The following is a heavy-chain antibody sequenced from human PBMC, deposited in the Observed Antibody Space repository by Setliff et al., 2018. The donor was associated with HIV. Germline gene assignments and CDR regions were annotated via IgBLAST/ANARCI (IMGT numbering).Heavy chain of an antibody. CDR2: INPNSGAT. CDR3: ALASIVSTARWNH. D-gene: IGHD1-26*01. Sequence: ASVKVSCKASSYTFSGYYLHWVRRAPGQGLEWMGWINPNSGATNYAQNFRGRVTMTRDTSISTAYMDLSSLTSDDTAVYYCALASIVSTARWNHWGRGTLVTVSS. CDR1: SYTFSGYY. V-gene: IGHV1-2*02. J-gene: IGHJ5*02.